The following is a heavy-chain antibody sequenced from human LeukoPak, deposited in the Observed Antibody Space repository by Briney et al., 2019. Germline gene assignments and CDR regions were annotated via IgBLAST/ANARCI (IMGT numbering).Heavy chain of an antibody. CDR2: IIPIFGTA. Sequence: SVKVSCKASGGTFSSYAISWVRQAPGQGLEWMGGIIPIFGTANYAQKFQGRVTITADESTSTAYMELSSLRSEDTAVYYCAREGVYYYYMDVWGKGTTVTVSS. D-gene: IGHD2-8*01. CDR1: GGTFSSYA. V-gene: IGHV1-69*13. J-gene: IGHJ6*03. CDR3: AREGVYYYYMDV.